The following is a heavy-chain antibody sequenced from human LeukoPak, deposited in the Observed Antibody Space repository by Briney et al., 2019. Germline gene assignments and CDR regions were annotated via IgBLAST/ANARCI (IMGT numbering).Heavy chain of an antibody. CDR1: GFTFSSYE. J-gene: IGHJ4*02. CDR3: ARDYDSSFGDY. CDR2: ISSSGSTI. Sequence: GGSLRLSCAASGFTFSSYEMNWVRQATGKGLEWVSYISSSGSTIYYADSVKGRFTISRDNAKNSLYLQMNSLRAEDTAVYYCARDYDSSFGDYWGQGTLVTVSS. V-gene: IGHV3-48*03. D-gene: IGHD3-22*01.